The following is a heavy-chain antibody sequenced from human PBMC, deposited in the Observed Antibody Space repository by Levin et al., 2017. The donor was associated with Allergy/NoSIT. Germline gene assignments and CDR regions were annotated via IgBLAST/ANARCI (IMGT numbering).Heavy chain of an antibody. D-gene: IGHD5-12*01. CDR2: TSSSSSHI. Sequence: PGGSLRLSCAASGFTFSEYSMNWVRQAPGKGLEWLSYTSSSSSHIYYADSVKGRFTISRDNGKNSLFLQMNSLRAADTAVYFCARGSGFDLTSDAFDLWGQGTMVTVSS. CDR1: GFTFSEYS. J-gene: IGHJ3*01. V-gene: IGHV3-21*01. CDR3: ARGSGFDLTSDAFDL.